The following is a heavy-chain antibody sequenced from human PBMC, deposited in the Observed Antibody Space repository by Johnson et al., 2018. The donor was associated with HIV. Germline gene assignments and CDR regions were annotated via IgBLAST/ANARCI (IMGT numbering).Heavy chain of an antibody. V-gene: IGHV3-NL1*01. CDR1: GFTFSSYG. J-gene: IGHJ3*02. Sequence: QVQLVESGGGVVQPGRSLRLSCAASGFTFSSYGMHWVRQAPGKGLEWVSAIGTAGDTYYPGSVKGRFTISSDNSKNTLYLQMNSLRAEDTAVYYCARDRAVAATSGAGAFDIWGQGTMVTVSS. CDR2: IGTAGDT. D-gene: IGHD2-15*01. CDR3: ARDRAVAATSGAGAFDI.